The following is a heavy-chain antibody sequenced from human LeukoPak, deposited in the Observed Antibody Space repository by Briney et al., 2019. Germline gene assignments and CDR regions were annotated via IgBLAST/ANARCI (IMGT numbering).Heavy chain of an antibody. CDR3: AKCGGGSSGWPYFDY. J-gene: IGHJ4*02. Sequence: PGGSLRLSCAASGFTFSSYAMSWVRQAPGKGLEWVSAISGSGGSTYYADSVKGRFTISRDNSKNTLYLQMNSLRAEDTAVYHCAKCGGGSSGWPYFDYWGQGTLVTVSS. D-gene: IGHD6-19*01. V-gene: IGHV3-23*01. CDR2: ISGSGGST. CDR1: GFTFSSYA.